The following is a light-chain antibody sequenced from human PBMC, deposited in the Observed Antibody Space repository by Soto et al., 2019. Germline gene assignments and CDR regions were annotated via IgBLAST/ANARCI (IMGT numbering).Light chain of an antibody. CDR1: QSISSE. CDR3: QQVNSCPPS. V-gene: IGKV3-15*01. J-gene: IGKJ2*01. CDR2: SAS. Sequence: EIVMTQSPATLSVSPGERATLSCRASQSISSELAWYQQKPGQPPRLLIYSASTRPTGVPPSFTGSGSGSDFTLTTSGLHSEDFAVYYCQQVNSCPPSFGQGTRVEI.